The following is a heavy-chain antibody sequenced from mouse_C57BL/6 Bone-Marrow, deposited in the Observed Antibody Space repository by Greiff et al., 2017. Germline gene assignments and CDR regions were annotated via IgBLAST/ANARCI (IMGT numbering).Heavy chain of an antibody. CDR3: AIVPIDYYGSSHYYAMDY. V-gene: IGHV1-26*01. J-gene: IGHJ4*01. Sequence: EVQLQQSGPELVKPGASVKISCKASGYTFTDYYMNWVKQSHGKSLEWIGDINPNNGGTSYNQKFKGKATLTVDTSSSTAYLELRSLTSEDSAVYYCAIVPIDYYGSSHYYAMDYWGQGTAVTVSS. CDR2: INPNNGGT. CDR1: GYTFTDYY. D-gene: IGHD1-1*01.